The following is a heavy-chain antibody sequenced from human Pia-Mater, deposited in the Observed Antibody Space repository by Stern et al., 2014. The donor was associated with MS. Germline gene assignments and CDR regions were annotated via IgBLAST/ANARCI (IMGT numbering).Heavy chain of an antibody. J-gene: IGHJ4*02. V-gene: IGHV4-30-2*01. D-gene: IGHD2-2*01. CDR2: MYYGGSP. CDR3: ARGRSRVHPXXXX. Sequence: QLQLQESGSGLVKPSQTLSLTCSVSGYSITSAAFSWTWIRQAPGKGLEWIGYMYYGGSPLYHPSLRSRVNISVDTSKNQFSLRLNSVTAADTAVYYCARGRSRVHPXXXXXGQGTLVTVSS. CDR1: GYSITSAAFS.